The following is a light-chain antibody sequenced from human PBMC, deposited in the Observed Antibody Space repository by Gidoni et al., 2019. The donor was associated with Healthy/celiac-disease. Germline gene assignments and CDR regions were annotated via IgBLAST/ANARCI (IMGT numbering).Light chain of an antibody. Sequence: SYVLTQPPSVSVAPGKTARITCGGNNIGSKSVHWYQQKPGQAPVLVIYYDSDRPSGIPERFSSSNSGNTATLTISRGEAGDEADYYCQVWDSSSDHYVFGTGTKVTVL. J-gene: IGLJ1*01. V-gene: IGLV3-21*04. CDR2: YDS. CDR1: NIGSKS. CDR3: QVWDSSSDHYV.